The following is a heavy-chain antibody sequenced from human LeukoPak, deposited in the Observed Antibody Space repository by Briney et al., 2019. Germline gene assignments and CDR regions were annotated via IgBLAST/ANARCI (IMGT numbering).Heavy chain of an antibody. CDR1: GGSISSYY. V-gene: IGHV4-59*01. CDR2: IYYSGST. Sequence: SETLSLTCTVSGGSISSYYWSWIRQPPGKGLEWIGYIYYSGSTNYNPSLKSRVTISVDTSKNQFSLKLSPVSAADTAVYYCARGYCTNGVCYIGPFDYWGQGTLVTVSS. CDR3: ARGYCTNGVCYIGPFDY. J-gene: IGHJ4*02. D-gene: IGHD2-8*01.